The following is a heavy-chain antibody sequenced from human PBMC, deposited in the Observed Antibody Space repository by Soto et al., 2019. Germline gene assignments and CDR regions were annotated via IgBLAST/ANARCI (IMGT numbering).Heavy chain of an antibody. CDR1: GVSISSSSYY. Sequence: QLQLQESGPGLVKPSETLSLTCTVSGVSISSSSYYWGWIRQPPGKGLEWIGSIYYSGSTYYNPSLKSRVTISVDTSKNQFSLKLSSVTAADTAVYYCARQAGYSSGWYYFDYWGQGTLVTVSS. CDR2: IYYSGST. CDR3: ARQAGYSSGWYYFDY. D-gene: IGHD6-19*01. V-gene: IGHV4-39*01. J-gene: IGHJ4*02.